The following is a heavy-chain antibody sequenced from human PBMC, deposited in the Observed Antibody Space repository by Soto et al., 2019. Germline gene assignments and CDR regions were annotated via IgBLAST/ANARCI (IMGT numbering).Heavy chain of an antibody. CDR3: ARSSQNYVAVTADTPDGMDV. CDR2: TYYRSKWYN. Sequence: SQTLSLTCAISGDSVSSNSAAWNWIRQSPSRGLEWLGRTYYRSKWYNDYAVSVKSRITINPDTSKNQFSLQLNSVTPEDTAVYYCARSSQNYVAVTADTPDGMDVWGQGTTVTVSS. V-gene: IGHV6-1*01. CDR1: GDSVSSNSAA. J-gene: IGHJ6*02. D-gene: IGHD2-2*01.